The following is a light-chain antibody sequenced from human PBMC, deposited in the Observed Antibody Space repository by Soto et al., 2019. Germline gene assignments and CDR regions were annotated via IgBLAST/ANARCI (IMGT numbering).Light chain of an antibody. CDR1: QGISTW. V-gene: IGKV1D-12*01. J-gene: IGKJ1*01. CDR3: QHSHTVPWT. Sequence: DIQMTQSPSSVSASVGDRVTITCRASQGISTWLAWYQQKVGKAPKLLIYAASSLQSGVPSRFSGSGSATDFTLTISSLQPEDFATYYCQHSHTVPWTFGQGTKVDIK. CDR2: AAS.